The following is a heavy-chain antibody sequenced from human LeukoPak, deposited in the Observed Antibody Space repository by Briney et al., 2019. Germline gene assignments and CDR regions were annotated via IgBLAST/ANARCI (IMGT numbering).Heavy chain of an antibody. CDR1: GFTFSSYW. CDR3: ARGQWLVGAFDI. Sequence: GGSLRLSCGASGFTFSSYWMHWVRQAPGKGLEWVAVIWYDGSNKYYADSVKGRFTISRDNSKNTLYLQMNSLRAEDTAVYHCARGQWLVGAFDIWGQGTMVTVSS. D-gene: IGHD6-19*01. CDR2: IWYDGSNK. V-gene: IGHV3-33*08. J-gene: IGHJ3*02.